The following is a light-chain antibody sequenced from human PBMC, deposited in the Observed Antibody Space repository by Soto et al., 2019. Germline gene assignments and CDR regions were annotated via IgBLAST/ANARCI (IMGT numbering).Light chain of an antibody. CDR2: AIS. J-gene: IGKJ3*01. CDR1: ESIGSH. V-gene: IGKV1-39*01. CDR3: QQSYSAPQFT. Sequence: DLQMTQSPSSLSASVGDRVTITCRASESIGSHLNWYQQKPGQAPKVLIYAISFLQSGVPSRFSGSGSGTDFTLTISSLQPEDFATYYCQQSYSAPQFTFGPGTKVDIK.